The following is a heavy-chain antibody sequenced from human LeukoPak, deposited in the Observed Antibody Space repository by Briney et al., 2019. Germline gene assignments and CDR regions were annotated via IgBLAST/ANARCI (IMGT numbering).Heavy chain of an antibody. CDR3: ARDLAQVAGTDY. D-gene: IGHD6-19*01. CDR2: IIPILGIA. J-gene: IGHJ4*02. Sequence: GASVKVSCKASGGTFSSYAISWVRQAPGQGLEWMGRIIPILGIANYAQKFQGRVTITADESTSTAYMELSSLRSEDTAVYYCARDLAQVAGTDYWGQGTLVTVSS. CDR1: GGTFSSYA. V-gene: IGHV1-69*04.